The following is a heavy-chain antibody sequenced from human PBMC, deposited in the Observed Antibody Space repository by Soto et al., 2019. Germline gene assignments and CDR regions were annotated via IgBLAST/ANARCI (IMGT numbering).Heavy chain of an antibody. D-gene: IGHD6-6*01. CDR3: ARVVAARPNWSPYLLDY. V-gene: IGHV3-7*01. Sequence: GGSLRLSCAASGFTFSSYWMSWVRQAPGKGLEWVANIKQDGSEKNYVDSVKGRFTISRDNAKNSLYLQMNSLRAEDTAVYYCARVVAARPNWSPYLLDYWGQGTLVTVSS. J-gene: IGHJ4*02. CDR1: GFTFSSYW. CDR2: IKQDGSEK.